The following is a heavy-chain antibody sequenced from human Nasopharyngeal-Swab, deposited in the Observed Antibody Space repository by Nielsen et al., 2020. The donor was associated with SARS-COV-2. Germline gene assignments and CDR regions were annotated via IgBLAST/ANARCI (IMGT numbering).Heavy chain of an antibody. CDR1: GGSISSSNW. D-gene: IGHD6-13*01. J-gene: IGHJ4*02. CDR3: ARNPNSSSWYPYYFDY. CDR2: IYHSGST. V-gene: IGHV4-4*02. Sequence: SETLSLTCAVSGGSISSSNWWSWVRQPPGKGLEWIGEIYHSGSTNYNPSLKSRVTISVDKSKNQFSLKLSSVTAADTAVYYCARNPNSSSWYPYYFDYWGQGTLVTVSS.